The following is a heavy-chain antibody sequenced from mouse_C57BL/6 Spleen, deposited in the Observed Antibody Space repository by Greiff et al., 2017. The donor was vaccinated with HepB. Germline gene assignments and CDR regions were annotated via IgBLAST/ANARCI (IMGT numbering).Heavy chain of an antibody. CDR2: IRSKSNNYAT. CDR3: VRQGGSGYAMDY. D-gene: IGHD1-1*01. V-gene: IGHV10-1*01. CDR1: GFSFNTYA. Sequence: EVKLLESGGGLVQPKGSLKLSCAASGFSFNTYAMNWVRQAPGKGLEWVARIRSKSNNYATYYDDSVKDRFTISRDDSESMLYLQMNNLKTEDTAMYYCVRQGGSGYAMDYWGQGTSVTVSS. J-gene: IGHJ4*01.